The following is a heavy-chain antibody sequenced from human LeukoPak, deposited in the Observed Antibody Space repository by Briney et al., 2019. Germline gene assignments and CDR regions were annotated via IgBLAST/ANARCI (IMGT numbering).Heavy chain of an antibody. D-gene: IGHD3-10*01. J-gene: IGHJ4*02. Sequence: GGSLRLSCAASGFTFSSYAMSWVRQAPGKGLEWVSAITGSADRTHYADSVKGRFTISRDNSKNIVYLQMNSLRAKDTAVYFCARPQVVVLNPFDYWGQGTLVTVSS. V-gene: IGHV3-23*01. CDR2: ITGSADRT. CDR3: ARPQVVVLNPFDY. CDR1: GFTFSSYA.